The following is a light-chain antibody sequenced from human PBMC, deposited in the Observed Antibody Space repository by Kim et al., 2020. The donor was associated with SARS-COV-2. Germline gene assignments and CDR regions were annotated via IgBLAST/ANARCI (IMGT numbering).Light chain of an antibody. CDR1: SSNIGSNY. CDR3: AAWDDSLRGV. Sequence: ELTQPPSASGTPGQRVTISCSGSSSNIGSNYVYWYQQLPGTAPKLLIYRNNQRPSGVPDRFSGSKSGTSASLAISGLRSEDEADYYCAAWDDSLRGVFGGGTKVTVL. CDR2: RNN. V-gene: IGLV1-47*01. J-gene: IGLJ3*02.